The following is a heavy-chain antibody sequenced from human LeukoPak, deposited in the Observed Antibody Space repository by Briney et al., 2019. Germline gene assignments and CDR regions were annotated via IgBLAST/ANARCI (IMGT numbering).Heavy chain of an antibody. Sequence: GGSLRLSCAASGFTFSDYYMSWLRQAPGKGLEWVSYISSSSSYTNYADSVKGRFTISRDNAKNSLYLQMNSLRAEDTAVYYCARAKSSSLDYWGQGTLVTVSS. J-gene: IGHJ4*02. CDR3: ARAKSSSLDY. D-gene: IGHD6-13*01. CDR2: ISSSSSYT. V-gene: IGHV3-11*05. CDR1: GFTFSDYY.